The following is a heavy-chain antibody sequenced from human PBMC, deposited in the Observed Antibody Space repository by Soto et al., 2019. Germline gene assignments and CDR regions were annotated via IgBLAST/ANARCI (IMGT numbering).Heavy chain of an antibody. CDR1: GFSFSTYG. CDR3: ARDGATRREAFYYYGMDV. V-gene: IGHV3-33*01. J-gene: IGHJ6*02. Sequence: QVQLVESGGGVVQPGRSLRLSCAASGFSFSTYGMHWVRQAPGKGLEWVATIWFDGSKKYYADSVEGRFTVSRDNSRNTLYVRMNSLGAEDTAVYYCARDGATRREAFYYYGMDVWGQGTTVTVSS. D-gene: IGHD6-6*01. CDR2: IWFDGSKK.